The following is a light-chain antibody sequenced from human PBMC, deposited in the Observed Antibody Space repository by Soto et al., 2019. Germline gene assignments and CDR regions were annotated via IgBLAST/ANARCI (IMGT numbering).Light chain of an antibody. V-gene: IGKV1-39*01. CDR1: KSISKY. J-gene: IGKJ1*01. CDR2: AVS. Sequence: DVQMTQSPSSLSTSIGDRVTITCRTSKSISKYLNLFQQKPGQAPRLLIYAVSNLQGGVPSRFSASGSGTDFTLTISSLQPEDAATYYCQQSYSTPGTFGQGTKVEVK. CDR3: QQSYSTPGT.